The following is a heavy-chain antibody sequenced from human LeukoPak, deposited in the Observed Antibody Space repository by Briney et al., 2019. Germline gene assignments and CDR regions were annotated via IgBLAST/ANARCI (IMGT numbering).Heavy chain of an antibody. CDR2: IYYDGYP. V-gene: IGHV4-59*01. D-gene: IGHD2-8*02. CDR1: GASLSSYF. J-gene: IGHJ4*02. CDR3: AGTELGYCTVTGCPLES. Sequence: SETLSLTCNVSGASLSSYFWSWIRQPPGKGLEWIGYIYYDGYPNYSPSLRSRITISVEESKSQFSLNLRSVTAADTALYFCAGTELGYCTVTGCPLESWGQGTLVTVSS.